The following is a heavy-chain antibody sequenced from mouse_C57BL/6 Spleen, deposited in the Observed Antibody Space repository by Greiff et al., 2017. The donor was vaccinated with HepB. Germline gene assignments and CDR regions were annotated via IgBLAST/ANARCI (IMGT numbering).Heavy chain of an antibody. J-gene: IGHJ4*01. CDR2: IYPGDGDT. CDR1: GYAFSSYW. Sequence: VQLQQSGAELVKPGAPVKISCKASGYAFSSYWMNWVKQRPGKGLEWIGQIYPGDGDTNYNGKFKGKATLTADKSSSTAYMQLSSLTSEDSAVYFCARYSSGSYAMDYWGQGTSVTVSS. V-gene: IGHV1-80*01. CDR3: ARYSSGSYAMDY. D-gene: IGHD3-2*02.